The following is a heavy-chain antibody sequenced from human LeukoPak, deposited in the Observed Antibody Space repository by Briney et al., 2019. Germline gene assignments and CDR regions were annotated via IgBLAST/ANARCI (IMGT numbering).Heavy chain of an antibody. CDR3: ARAPYISGYDLYYYYYMDV. CDR1: GFTFSSYS. V-gene: IGHV3-48*01. Sequence: GGSLRLSCVASGFTFSSYSINWVRQAPGKGLEWVSYISSSSSTIYYADSVKGRFTISRDNAKNSLYLQMNSLRAEDTAVYYCARAPYISGYDLYYYYYMDVWGTGTTVTVSS. CDR2: ISSSSSTI. J-gene: IGHJ6*03. D-gene: IGHD5-12*01.